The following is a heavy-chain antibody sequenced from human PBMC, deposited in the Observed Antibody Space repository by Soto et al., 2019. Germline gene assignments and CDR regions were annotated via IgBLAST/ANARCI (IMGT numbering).Heavy chain of an antibody. D-gene: IGHD3-10*01. J-gene: IGHJ4*02. CDR1: GGLFSSFA. CDR3: ARGGGTSVWFNEF. Sequence: QEQLVQSGAEVKKPGSSVKVSCKDSGGLFSSFAISWVRQAPGQGLEWMGGIIPVFGTTNYAQKFQGRVTITADDSTNTAYMELSSLTSDDTAMYYCARGGGTSVWFNEFWGQGTQVTVSS. V-gene: IGHV1-69*01. CDR2: IIPVFGTT.